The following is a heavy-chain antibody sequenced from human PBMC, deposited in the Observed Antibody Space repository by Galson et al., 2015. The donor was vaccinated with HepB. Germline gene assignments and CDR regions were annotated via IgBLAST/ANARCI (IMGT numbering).Heavy chain of an antibody. V-gene: IGHV3-73*01. D-gene: IGHD3-3*01. CDR1: GFTLSGSA. CDR2: IRSKANSYAT. J-gene: IGHJ6*02. CDR3: TSGETYYDFWSGYDTEDYYGMDV. Sequence: SLRLSCAASGFTLSGSAMHWVRQASGKGLEWVGRIRSKANSYATAYAASVKGRFTISRDDSKNTAYLQMNSLKTEDTAVYYCTSGETYYDFWSGYDTEDYYGMDVWGQGTTVTVSS.